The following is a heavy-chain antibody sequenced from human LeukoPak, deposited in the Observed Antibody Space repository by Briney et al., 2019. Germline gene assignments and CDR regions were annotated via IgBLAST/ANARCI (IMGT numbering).Heavy chain of an antibody. V-gene: IGHV3-7*03. J-gene: IGHJ5*02. D-gene: IGHD2-15*01. CDR2: IKYDGSEK. Sequence: PGGSLRLSCAASGFTFSDYWMNWVRQAPGKGLEWVANIKYDGSEKYYVDSVEGRFTISRDNAKKSLYLHMDSLRADDTAVYYCAGYCGAGSWTGFDPWGQGTLVSVSS. CDR1: GFTFSDYW. CDR3: AGYCGAGSWTGFDP.